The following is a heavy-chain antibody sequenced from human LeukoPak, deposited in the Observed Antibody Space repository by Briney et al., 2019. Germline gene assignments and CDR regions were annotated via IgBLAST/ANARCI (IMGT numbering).Heavy chain of an antibody. D-gene: IGHD1-26*01. CDR3: ARDTSAKPRGFFDY. Sequence: GGSLRLSCAASRFAFSTYWMSWVRQAPGKGLEWVANIKEDGSEKYYVDSVKGRFTIYRDNAKNSLYLQMNRLRAEDTAVYYCARDTSAKPRGFFDYWGQGTLVTVSS. V-gene: IGHV3-7*01. CDR1: RFAFSTYW. J-gene: IGHJ4*02. CDR2: IKEDGSEK.